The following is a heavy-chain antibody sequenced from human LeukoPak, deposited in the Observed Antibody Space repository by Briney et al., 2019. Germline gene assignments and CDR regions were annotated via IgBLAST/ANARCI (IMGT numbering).Heavy chain of an antibody. J-gene: IGHJ4*02. CDR1: GFTFSSYS. V-gene: IGHV3-21*01. Sequence: PGGSLRLSCAASGFTFSSYSMNWVRQAPGKGLEGFSSISSSSSFISYSDTVNGRFNISRDNAKISLYLHVNSPRSEVSAVYYSARGTLGYNKEEPFACWGQGSLVAVSS. D-gene: IGHD5-24*01. CDR3: ARGTLGYNKEEPFAC. CDR2: ISSSSSFI.